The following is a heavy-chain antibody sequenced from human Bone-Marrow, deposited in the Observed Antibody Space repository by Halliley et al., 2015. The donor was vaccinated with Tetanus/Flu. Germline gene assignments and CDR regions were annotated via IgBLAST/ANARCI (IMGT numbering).Heavy chain of an antibody. D-gene: IGHD2-15*01. Sequence: SLRLSCAASGSTFSDYYMTWIRQAPGKGLEWVSYISSRGSDTNYADSVKGRFTISRDNAKSSLYLEMRSLRAEDTAVYYCARDQRGTDTRNDAFDIWGQGTMVTVTS. V-gene: IGHV3-11*06. CDR2: ISSRGSDT. J-gene: IGHJ3*02. CDR1: GSTFSDYY. CDR3: ARDQRGTDTRNDAFDI.